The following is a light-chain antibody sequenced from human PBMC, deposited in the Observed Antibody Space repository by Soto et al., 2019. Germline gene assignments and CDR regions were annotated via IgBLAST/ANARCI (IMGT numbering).Light chain of an antibody. CDR2: RES. V-gene: IGKV1-5*03. J-gene: IGKJ1*01. CDR3: QQYDTSSPT. Sequence: DTQMTQSPSTLSASVGDRVTITCRASQSISSWLAWYQQRPGRAPQLLIYRESSLQSGVPSRFSGSGSGTEFTLTISSLQPDDFATYYCQQYDTSSPTFGQGTKVEIK. CDR1: QSISSW.